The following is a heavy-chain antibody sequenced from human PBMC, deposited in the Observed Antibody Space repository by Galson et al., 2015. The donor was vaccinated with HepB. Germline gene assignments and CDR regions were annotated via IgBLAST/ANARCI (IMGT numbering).Heavy chain of an antibody. J-gene: IGHJ6*03. Sequence: ETLSLTCAVYGGSFSGYYWSWIRQPPGKGLEWIGEINHSGSTNYNPSLKSRVTISVDTSKNQFSLKLSSVTAADTAVYYCARGGGYCSSTSCYRYYYYYMDVWGKGTTVTVSS. CDR2: INHSGST. V-gene: IGHV4-34*01. D-gene: IGHD2-2*01. CDR3: ARGGGYCSSTSCYRYYYYYMDV. CDR1: GGSFSGYY.